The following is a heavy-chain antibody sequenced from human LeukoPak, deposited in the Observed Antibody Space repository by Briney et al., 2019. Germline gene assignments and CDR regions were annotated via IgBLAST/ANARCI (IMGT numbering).Heavy chain of an antibody. Sequence: GGSLRLSCGVSGFAFGSEAMSWVRQSPARGLEWVASISPGGGTTYYADSVKGRFTISRDNSKNTLYLQMNSLRAEDTAVYYCTKDPNGDYVGAFDFWDQGTLVIVSS. CDR2: ISPGGGTT. CDR1: GFAFGSEA. D-gene: IGHD4-17*01. J-gene: IGHJ3*01. V-gene: IGHV3-23*01. CDR3: TKDPNGDYVGAFDF.